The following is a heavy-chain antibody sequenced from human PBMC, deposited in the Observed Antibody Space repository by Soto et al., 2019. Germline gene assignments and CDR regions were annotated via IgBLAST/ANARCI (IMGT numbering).Heavy chain of an antibody. CDR3: ARSSNAVAGNFDF. CDR2: IYRTGNT. J-gene: IGHJ4*02. Sequence: SETLSLTCTVSGDSISSHNWWSWVRQTPAKGLEWIGDIYRTGNTNYNPSLKSRISISLDKSKNHFSLNLTSVSAADTAVYFCARSSNAVAGNFDFWGQGALVTDSS. V-gene: IGHV4-4*02. D-gene: IGHD6-19*01. CDR1: GDSISSHNW.